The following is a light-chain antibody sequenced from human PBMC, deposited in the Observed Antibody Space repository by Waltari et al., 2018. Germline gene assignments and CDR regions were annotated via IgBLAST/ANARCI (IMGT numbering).Light chain of an antibody. J-gene: IGKJ1*01. CDR2: AAS. CDR3: QQYGSSPWT. Sequence: VLTQSPATLSLSPGDRATLSCRASQNIGDYLAWYQQKPGQAPRLLISAASNRATGVPARFSGSGSGTDFTLTISRLEPEDFAVYYCQQYGSSPWTFGQGTKVEIK. V-gene: IGKV3-20*01. CDR1: QNIGDY.